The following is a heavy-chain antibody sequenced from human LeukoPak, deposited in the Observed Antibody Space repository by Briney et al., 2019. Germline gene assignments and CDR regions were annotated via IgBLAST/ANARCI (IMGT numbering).Heavy chain of an antibody. J-gene: IGHJ4*02. Sequence: GGSLRLSCAASGFTFSSYAVSWVRQAPGKGLEWVSAISGSGGSTYYADSVRGRFTISRDNSKDTLYLQMNSLRAEDTAVYYCAKLESLWYCSTTSCYADYWGQGTLVTVSS. D-gene: IGHD2-2*01. CDR3: AKLESLWYCSTTSCYADY. V-gene: IGHV3-23*01. CDR2: ISGSGGST. CDR1: GFTFSSYA.